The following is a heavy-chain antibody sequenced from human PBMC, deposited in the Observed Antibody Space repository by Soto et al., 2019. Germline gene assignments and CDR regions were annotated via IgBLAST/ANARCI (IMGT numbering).Heavy chain of an antibody. Sequence: GESLKISCSASGYSFTNYYLAWVRQMPGKGLEWMGIIYPVDFDTIYSPSFQGQVTISVDRSIRTAYLQWDSLKASDTAMYYCASSVLVPSTMNYFDFWGQGTLVTVSS. J-gene: IGHJ4*02. CDR3: ASSVLVPSTMNYFDF. CDR1: GYSFTNYY. D-gene: IGHD1-26*01. V-gene: IGHV5-51*01. CDR2: IYPVDFDT.